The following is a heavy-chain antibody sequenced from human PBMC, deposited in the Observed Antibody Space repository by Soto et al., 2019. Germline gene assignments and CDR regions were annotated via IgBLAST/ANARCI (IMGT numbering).Heavy chain of an antibody. CDR1: GFTXTXXX. D-gene: IGHD3-10*01. CDR2: ISAYNDNT. Sequence: QVQLVQSGAEVKKPGASVKVSCRASGFTXTXXXXXXXXXXXXXXXXWXGWISAYNDNTNYAQKLQGRVTMTTDTSTSTAYMELRXLXXXXXXVYYCARGWFGEFVSYFDYWGQGTLVTVSS. CDR3: ARGWFGEFVSYFDY. V-gene: IGHV1-18*01. J-gene: IGHJ4*02.